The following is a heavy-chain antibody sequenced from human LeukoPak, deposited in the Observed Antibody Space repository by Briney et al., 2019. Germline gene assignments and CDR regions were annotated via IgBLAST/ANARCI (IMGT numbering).Heavy chain of an antibody. CDR2: ISYDGSNK. J-gene: IGHJ6*04. Sequence: PGRSLRLSCAASQFTFGSHGMHWVRQAPGKGLEWVAVISYDGSNKYYADSGKGRFTISRDNSKNTLYLQMDSLRAEDTAVYYCAKDLGRVGLPDVWGKGTTVTISS. V-gene: IGHV3-30*18. CDR3: AKDLGRVGLPDV. D-gene: IGHD5-12*01. CDR1: QFTFGSHG.